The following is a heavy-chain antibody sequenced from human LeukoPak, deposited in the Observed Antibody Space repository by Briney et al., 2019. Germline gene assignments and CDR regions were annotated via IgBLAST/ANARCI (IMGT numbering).Heavy chain of an antibody. J-gene: IGHJ4*02. Sequence: GGSLRLSCAASGFTFSSYWMSWVRQAPGKGLEWVANIKQDGSEKYYVDSVKGRFTISRDNAKNSLYLQMNSLRAEDTAVYYCARDLARYCSSTSCYLDYWGQGTLVTVSS. CDR2: IKQDGSEK. V-gene: IGHV3-7*01. D-gene: IGHD2-2*01. CDR1: GFTFSSYW. CDR3: ARDLARYCSSTSCYLDY.